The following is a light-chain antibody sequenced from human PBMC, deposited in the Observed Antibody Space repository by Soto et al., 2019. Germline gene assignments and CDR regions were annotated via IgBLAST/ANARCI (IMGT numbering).Light chain of an antibody. CDR1: ESIRSW. CDR3: QQYNTYPLT. V-gene: IGKV1-5*01. Sequence: DIQMTQSPSTLSASVGDKVTITCRASESIRSWLAWYQQKPGKATNLLISAASDLRGGVPSRFSGGGSGTEFTLTINDLQPDDFATYYCQQYNTYPLTFGGGTKVEIK. J-gene: IGKJ4*01. CDR2: AAS.